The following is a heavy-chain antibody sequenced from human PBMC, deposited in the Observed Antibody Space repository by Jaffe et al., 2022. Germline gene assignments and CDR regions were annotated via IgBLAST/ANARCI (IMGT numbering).Heavy chain of an antibody. CDR1: GFSLSTSGVG. J-gene: IGHJ4*02. CDR2: IYWDDDK. V-gene: IGHV2-5*02. Sequence: QITLKESGPTLVKPTQTLTLTCTFSGFSLSTSGVGVGWIRQPPGKALEWLALIYWDDDKRYSPSLKSRLTITKDTSKNQVVLTMTNMDPVDTATYYCAHTNPSDRLWFGEYMYYFDYWGQGTLVTVSS. D-gene: IGHD3-10*01. CDR3: AHTNPSDRLWFGEYMYYFDY.